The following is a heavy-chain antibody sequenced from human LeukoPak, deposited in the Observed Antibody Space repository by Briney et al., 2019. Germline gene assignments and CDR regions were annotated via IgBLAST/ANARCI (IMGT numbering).Heavy chain of an antibody. Sequence: PGGSLRLSCAASGFTFNTYAMTWVRQAPGKGLEWVSTTSAGGSSTYYADSVKGRFTISRDNSKNTFCLQMNSLRAEDTAAYYCAKGGYCSSSSCYYGWFEPWGQGTLVTVSS. CDR2: TSAGGSST. CDR1: GFTFNTYA. D-gene: IGHD2-2*01. J-gene: IGHJ5*02. CDR3: AKGGYCSSSSCYYGWFEP. V-gene: IGHV3-23*01.